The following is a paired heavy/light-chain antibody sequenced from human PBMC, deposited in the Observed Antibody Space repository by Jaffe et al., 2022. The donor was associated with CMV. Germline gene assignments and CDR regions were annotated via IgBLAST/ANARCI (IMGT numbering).Heavy chain of an antibody. Sequence: QVHLVQSGVEVKKPGASVKVSCKASGYTFLSSGVSWVRQAPGQGLEWMGWISAYNGDTKFAQKLQGRVTLTTDTSADTAYMELTSLTSDDTALYFCTRDGTFLPLAPPSMDVWGQGTTVIVSS. V-gene: IGHV1-18*01. CDR1: GYTFLSSG. J-gene: IGHJ6*02. CDR3: TRDGTFLPLAPPSMDV. CDR2: ISAYNGDT. D-gene: IGHD1-26*01.
Light chain of an antibody. V-gene: IGLV1-44*01. CDR2: ANN. Sequence: QSVLTQPPSVSGTPGQRITISCSGTSSNIGSATVKWYQQVPRTAPKLVLHANNQRPSGVPDRFSGSKSGTSASLAISGLQPDDEADYYCAAWDDSLNAPIFGGGTKLTVL. CDR3: AAWDDSLNAPI. J-gene: IGLJ2*01. CDR1: SSNIGSAT.